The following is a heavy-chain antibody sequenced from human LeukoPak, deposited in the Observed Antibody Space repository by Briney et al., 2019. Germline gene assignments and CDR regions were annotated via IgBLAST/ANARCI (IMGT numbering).Heavy chain of an antibody. V-gene: IGHV3-23*01. D-gene: IGHD2-8*01. Sequence: GGSLRLSCAASGFTFSSYAMSWVRQTPGKGLEWVAGITGSGYSTSYADSVKGRFTISRDNSKNTLYLQMNSLRAEDTAIYFCAKAPVDVIPGSVDYWGQGTLVTVSS. J-gene: IGHJ4*02. CDR2: ITGSGYST. CDR3: AKAPVDVIPGSVDY. CDR1: GFTFSSYA.